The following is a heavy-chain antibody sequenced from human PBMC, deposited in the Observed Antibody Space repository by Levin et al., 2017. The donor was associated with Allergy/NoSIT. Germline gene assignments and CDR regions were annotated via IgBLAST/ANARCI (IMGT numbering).Heavy chain of an antibody. CDR1: GFTVSSYY. Sequence: RGESLKISCAASGFTVSSYYMSWVRQAPGKGLEWVSVIYSGGSTYYADSVMGRFTIPRDNSKNTLYLQMNSLRAEDTAVYYCARSIAAAGLFDYWGQGTLVTVSS. V-gene: IGHV3-53*01. D-gene: IGHD6-13*01. CDR2: IYSGGST. CDR3: ARSIAAAGLFDY. J-gene: IGHJ4*02.